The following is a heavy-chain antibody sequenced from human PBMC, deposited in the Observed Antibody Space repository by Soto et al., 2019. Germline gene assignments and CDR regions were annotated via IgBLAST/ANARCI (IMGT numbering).Heavy chain of an antibody. CDR1: GYTFTSYY. CDR2: INPSGGST. J-gene: IGHJ4*02. V-gene: IGHV1-46*01. CDR3: VRVVAIPGYPDY. Sequence: ASVKVSCKASGYTFTSYYMHWVRQAPGQGHEWMGIINPSGGSTSYAQKFQGRVTMTRDTSTSTVYMELSSLRSDDTAIYYCVRVVAIPGYPDYWGQGTLVTVSS. D-gene: IGHD5-12*01.